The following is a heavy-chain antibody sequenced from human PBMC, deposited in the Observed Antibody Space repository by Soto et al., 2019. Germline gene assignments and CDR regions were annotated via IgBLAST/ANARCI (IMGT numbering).Heavy chain of an antibody. D-gene: IGHD3-3*01. CDR2: IWYDGSKK. J-gene: IGHJ6*02. Sequence: QVQVVESGGGVVKPGRSLRLSCAASGSTFSSFGMHWVRQAPGKGLEWVSLIWYDGSKKSYGDSVKGRFTISRDNSRNTVYLQMNSLRADDTAVYYCARDASYYSLWSGYYPSRNGMDVWGQGTTVTVSS. CDR3: ARDASYYSLWSGYYPSRNGMDV. CDR1: GSTFSSFG. V-gene: IGHV3-33*01.